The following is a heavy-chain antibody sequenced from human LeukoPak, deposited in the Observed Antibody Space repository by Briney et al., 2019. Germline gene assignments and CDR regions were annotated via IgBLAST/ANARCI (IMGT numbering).Heavy chain of an antibody. D-gene: IGHD1-26*01. CDR2: ISAYNGNT. J-gene: IGHJ4*02. Sequence: ASVKVSCKASGYTFTSYGISWVRQAPGQGLEWMGWISAYNGNTNYAQKLQGRVTMTTDTSTSTAYMELRSLRTDDTAVYYCATQHSGSYYFDYWGQGTLVTVSS. CDR1: GYTFTSYG. V-gene: IGHV1-18*01. CDR3: ATQHSGSYYFDY.